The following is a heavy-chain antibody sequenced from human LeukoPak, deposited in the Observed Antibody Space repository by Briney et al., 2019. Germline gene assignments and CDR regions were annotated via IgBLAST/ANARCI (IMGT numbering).Heavy chain of an antibody. J-gene: IGHJ4*02. D-gene: IGHD1-1*01. CDR3: ATEKGYKWNDGYLEF. CDR1: GFTFSDVW. V-gene: IGHV3-15*01. CDR2: IRAAAHAGTT. Sequence: GGSLRLSCAASGFTFSDVWMSWVRQAPGKGLAWVARIRAAAHAGTTDYVTPVKGRFTVSRDDTTNTLYLQMNSLKTEDTAVYFCATEKGYKWNDGYLEFWGQGTLVTVSS.